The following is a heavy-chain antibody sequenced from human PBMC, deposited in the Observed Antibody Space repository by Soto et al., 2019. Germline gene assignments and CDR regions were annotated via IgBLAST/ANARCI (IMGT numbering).Heavy chain of an antibody. D-gene: IGHD6-19*01. CDR1: GYTFKNYG. CDR2: ITTYNGNR. CDR3: ARDAQPKGVAADGASDY. Sequence: QVQLVQSGPEVKNPGASVKVSCKASGYTFKNYGIKWVRQALGQGLEWVGWITTYNGNRYSAEKFQGRVTMTTDTSTSTTYMELKSLTSDDTGVYYCARDAQPKGVAADGASDYWGQGTLVTVSS. V-gene: IGHV1-18*01. J-gene: IGHJ4*02.